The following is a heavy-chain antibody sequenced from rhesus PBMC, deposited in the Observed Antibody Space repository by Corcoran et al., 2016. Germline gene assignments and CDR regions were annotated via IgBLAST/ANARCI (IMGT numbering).Heavy chain of an antibody. CDR3: ARVASNYGYFDY. V-gene: IGHV3-201*01. Sequence: EVQLVESGGGVVQPGGSLRLSCAASGFTFDDYAMHWVRQAPGKGLEWVSGISCSGGSTYYADSVKGQFTISRDNAKNSLYLQMGSLRAEDTALYYCARVASNYGYFDYWGQGVLVTVSS. J-gene: IGHJ4*01. D-gene: IGHD4-23*01. CDR1: GFTFDDYA. CDR2: ISCSGGST.